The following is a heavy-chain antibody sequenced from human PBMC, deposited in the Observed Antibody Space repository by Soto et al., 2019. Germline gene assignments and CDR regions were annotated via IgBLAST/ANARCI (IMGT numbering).Heavy chain of an antibody. J-gene: IGHJ4*02. CDR2: VSVPSGDT. CDR1: GYSFSSFG. Sequence: QVQLVQSGAEVKEPGASVKVSCKASGYSFSSFGISWVRQAPGQGLEWVGWVSVPSGDTSSAQNFQGRVTVTTDTTTSTAYMEVGSLRSDDTAVYYCARTCRSGGSCYLEYGGEGPLFTVSS. D-gene: IGHD2-15*01. V-gene: IGHV1-18*01. CDR3: ARTCRSGGSCYLEY.